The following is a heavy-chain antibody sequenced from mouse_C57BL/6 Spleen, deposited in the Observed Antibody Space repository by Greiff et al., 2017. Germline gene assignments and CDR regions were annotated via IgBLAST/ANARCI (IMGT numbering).Heavy chain of an antibody. J-gene: IGHJ4*01. CDR1: GYSFTDYN. CDR2: INPNYGTT. D-gene: IGHD2-5*01. V-gene: IGHV1-39*01. Sequence: VQLQQSGPELVKPGASVKISCKASGYSFTDYNMNWVKQSNGKSLEWIGVINPNYGTTSYNQKFKGKAALTVDQSSSTAYMQLNSLTSEDSAVYYCARGYSTTRYYAMDYWGQGTSVTVSS. CDR3: ARGYSTTRYYAMDY.